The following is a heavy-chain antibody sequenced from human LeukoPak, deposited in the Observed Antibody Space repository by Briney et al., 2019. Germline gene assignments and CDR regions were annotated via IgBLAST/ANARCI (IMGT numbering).Heavy chain of an antibody. CDR3: ARANFHYCSSTTCLFDY. J-gene: IGHJ4*02. CDR2: INPNSGDT. Sequence: ASVKVSCKASGYTFTDYYLDWVRQAPGQGFEWMGWINPNSGDTNYAQKFQGRVTMTRDTSISTAHMEMSRLRSDDTAVYYCARANFHYCSSTTCLFDYWGQGTLVTVSS. D-gene: IGHD2-2*01. V-gene: IGHV1-2*02. CDR1: GYTFTDYY.